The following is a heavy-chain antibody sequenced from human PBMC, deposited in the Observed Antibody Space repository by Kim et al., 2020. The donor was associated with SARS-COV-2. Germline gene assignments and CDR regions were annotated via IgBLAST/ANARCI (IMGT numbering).Heavy chain of an antibody. V-gene: IGHV3-21*01. CDR3: ARDGAYSGYDPVDY. Sequence: GGSLRLSCAASGFTFSSYSMNWVRQAPGKGLEWVSSISSSSSYIYYADSVKGRFTISRDNAKNSLYLQMNSLRAEDTSVYYCARDGAYSGYDPVDYWGHGTLVTVSS. D-gene: IGHD5-12*01. CDR2: ISSSSSYI. J-gene: IGHJ4*01. CDR1: GFTFSSYS.